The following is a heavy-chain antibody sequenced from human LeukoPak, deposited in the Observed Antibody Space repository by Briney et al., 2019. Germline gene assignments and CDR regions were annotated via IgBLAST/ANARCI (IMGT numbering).Heavy chain of an antibody. D-gene: IGHD2-21*02. CDR3: AREGNIVVVTAINFDL. Sequence: GGSLRLSCAAAGFTFSSYGMQWVRQAPGKGLEWVAVIWYDGSNKYYADSVKGRFTISRDNSKNTLYLQMNSLRAEDTAVYYCAREGNIVVVTAINFDLWGRGTLVTVSS. J-gene: IGHJ2*01. V-gene: IGHV3-33*01. CDR1: GFTFSSYG. CDR2: IWYDGSNK.